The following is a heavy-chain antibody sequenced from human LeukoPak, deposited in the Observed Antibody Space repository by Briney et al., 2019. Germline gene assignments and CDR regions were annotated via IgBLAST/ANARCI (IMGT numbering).Heavy chain of an antibody. V-gene: IGHV4-61*02. D-gene: IGHD2-2*01. CDR1: GGSISGGGYY. Sequence: SETLSLTCTVSGGSISGGGYYWTWIRQPAGKGLEWIGRIYTSGSTNYNPSLKSRVSISVDTSKNQFSLKLSSVTAADTAVYYCARDLYCSSTSCYANPNDDAFDIWGQGTMVTVSS. CDR3: ARDLYCSSTSCYANPNDDAFDI. CDR2: IYTSGST. J-gene: IGHJ3*02.